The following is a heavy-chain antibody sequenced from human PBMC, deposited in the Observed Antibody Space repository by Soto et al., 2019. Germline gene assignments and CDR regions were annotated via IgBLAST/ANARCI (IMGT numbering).Heavy chain of an antibody. D-gene: IGHD3-16*01. CDR3: AKAPRPLDDYIWGSYLWLVDY. CDR1: GFTFSSYA. V-gene: IGHV3-23*01. J-gene: IGHJ4*02. Sequence: EVQLLESGGGLVQPGGSLRLSCAASGFTFSSYAMSWVRQAPGKGLEWASAISGSGGSTYYADSVKGRFTISRDNSKNTLYLQMNRLRAEDTAVYYCAKAPRPLDDYIWGSYLWLVDYWGQGTLVTVSS. CDR2: ISGSGGST.